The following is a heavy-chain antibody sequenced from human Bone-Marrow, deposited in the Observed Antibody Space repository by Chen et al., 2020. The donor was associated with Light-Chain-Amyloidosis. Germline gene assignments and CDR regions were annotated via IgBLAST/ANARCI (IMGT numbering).Heavy chain of an antibody. CDR2: MNPNGGNT. Sequence: QVQLVQSGAEVKKPGASVKVSCKASGYTFTSYDINWVRQATGQGLEWMGWMNPNGGNTGYAQKFQGRVTMTRNTSISTAYMELNSLRAEDTAVYYCAKDISYDDILPGYPADAFDIWGQGTMVTVSS. V-gene: IGHV1-8*01. D-gene: IGHD3-9*01. CDR3: AKDISYDDILPGYPADAFDI. CDR1: GYTFTSYD. J-gene: IGHJ3*02.